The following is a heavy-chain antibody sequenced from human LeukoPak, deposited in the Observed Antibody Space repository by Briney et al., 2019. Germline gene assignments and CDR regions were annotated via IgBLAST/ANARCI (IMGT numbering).Heavy chain of an antibody. CDR3: ATDNSHRCDGDCCPDD. V-gene: IGHV3-30*05. D-gene: IGHD2-21*02. CDR2: ISYDGSKK. Sequence: LAGGSLRLSCAASGFTFSSYGMHWVRQAPGKGLEWVADISYDGSKKYYADSVKGRFTISRDNSQNTVYLQMNSLRVEDTAVYYCATDNSHRCDGDCCPDDWGQGSLVIVSS. CDR1: GFTFSSYG. J-gene: IGHJ1*01.